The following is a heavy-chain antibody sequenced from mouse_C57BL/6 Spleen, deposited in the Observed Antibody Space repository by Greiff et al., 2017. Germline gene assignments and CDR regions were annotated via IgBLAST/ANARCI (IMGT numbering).Heavy chain of an antibody. CDR2: INPNNGGT. J-gene: IGHJ4*01. V-gene: IGHV1-18*01. D-gene: IGHD2-12*01. CDR3: ARREVYNYDYAMDY. Sequence: VQLQQSGPELVKPGASVKIPCKASGYTFTDYNMDWVKQSHGKSLEWIGDINPNNGGTIYNQKFKGKATLTVDKSSSTAYMELRSLTSEDTAVYYCARREVYNYDYAMDYWGQGTSVTVSS. CDR1: GYTFTDYN.